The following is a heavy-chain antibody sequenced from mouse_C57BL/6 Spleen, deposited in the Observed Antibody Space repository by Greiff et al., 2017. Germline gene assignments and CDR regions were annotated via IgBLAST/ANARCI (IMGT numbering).Heavy chain of an antibody. Sequence: QVQLKESGPELVKPGASVKISCKASGYAFSSSWMNWVKQRPGKGLEWIGRIYPGDGDTNYNGKFKGKATLTPDKASSTAYMQLSSLTSEDSAVYFGARSGSSSGWCAYWGQGTLVTVSA. V-gene: IGHV1-82*01. CDR2: IYPGDGDT. J-gene: IGHJ3*01. D-gene: IGHD3-1*01. CDR1: GYAFSSSW. CDR3: ARSGSSSGWCAY.